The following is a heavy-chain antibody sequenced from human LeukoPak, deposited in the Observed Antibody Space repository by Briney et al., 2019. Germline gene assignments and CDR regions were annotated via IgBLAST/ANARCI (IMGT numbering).Heavy chain of an antibody. J-gene: IGHJ6*02. CDR1: GFTFSSYS. Sequence: GGSLRLSCAASGFTFSSYSMNWVRQAPGKGLEWVSSISSSSSYMYYADSVKGRFTISRDNAKNSLYLQMNSLRAEDTAVYYCARDWGWNSNYYYYGMDVWGQGTTVTVSS. V-gene: IGHV3-21*01. D-gene: IGHD1-7*01. CDR2: ISSSSSYM. CDR3: ARDWGWNSNYYYYGMDV.